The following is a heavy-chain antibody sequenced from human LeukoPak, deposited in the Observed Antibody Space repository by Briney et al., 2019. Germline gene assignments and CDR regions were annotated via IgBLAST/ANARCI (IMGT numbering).Heavy chain of an antibody. CDR1: GFTFSSYA. CDR2: ISGSGGGT. Sequence: GGSLRLSCAASGFTFSSYAMSWVRQAPGKGLEWVSAISGSGGGTYYADSVKGRFTISRDNSKNTLYLQMNSLRAEDTAVYYCAKGQWLVRGSFDYWGQGTLVTVSS. CDR3: AKGQWLVRGSFDY. J-gene: IGHJ4*02. V-gene: IGHV3-23*01. D-gene: IGHD6-19*01.